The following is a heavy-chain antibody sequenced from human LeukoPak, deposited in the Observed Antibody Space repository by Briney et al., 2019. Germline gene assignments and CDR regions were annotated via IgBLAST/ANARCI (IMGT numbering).Heavy chain of an antibody. CDR1: GGSFSGYY. Sequence: PSETLSLTCAVHGGSFSGYYWSWIRQPPGKGLEWIGSIYYSGSTYYNPSLKSRVTISVDTSKNQFSLKLSSVTAADTAVYYCARHGYRIAAAGSFDYWGQGTLVTVSS. V-gene: IGHV4-34*01. D-gene: IGHD6-13*01. CDR2: IYYSGST. CDR3: ARHGYRIAAAGSFDY. J-gene: IGHJ4*02.